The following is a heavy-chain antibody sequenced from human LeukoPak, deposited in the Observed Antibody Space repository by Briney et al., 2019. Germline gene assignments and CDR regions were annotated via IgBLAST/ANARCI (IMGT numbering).Heavy chain of an antibody. CDR2: IVYDESNE. J-gene: IGHJ4*02. Sequence: GGSLRLSCAASGFTFSSYSMNWVRQAPGKGLQWVALIVYDESNEYYADSVKGRFTISRDNSMNMLYLQMNSLRAEDTAVYYCARVLTGTTGGGVFDYWGQGTLVTVSS. V-gene: IGHV3-30*03. CDR1: GFTFSSYS. D-gene: IGHD1-20*01. CDR3: ARVLTGTTGGGVFDY.